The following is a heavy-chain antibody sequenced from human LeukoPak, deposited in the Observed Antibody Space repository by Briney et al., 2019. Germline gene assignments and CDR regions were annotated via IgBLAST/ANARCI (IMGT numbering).Heavy chain of an antibody. CDR3: ARLGTVTSFDY. CDR2: FYYSGST. J-gene: IGHJ4*02. D-gene: IGHD4-17*01. Sequence: SETLSLTCTVSGGSISSSSYYRGWIRQPPGKGLEWIGSFYYSGSTYYNPSLKSRVTISVDTSKNQFSLKLSSVTAADTAVYYCARLGTVTSFDYWGQGTLVTVSS. V-gene: IGHV4-39*01. CDR1: GGSISSSSYY.